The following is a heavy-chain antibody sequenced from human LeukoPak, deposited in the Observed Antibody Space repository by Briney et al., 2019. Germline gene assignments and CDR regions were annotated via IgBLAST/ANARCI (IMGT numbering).Heavy chain of an antibody. CDR3: ARGSTPYGIDY. CDR1: GYIFTRYW. J-gene: IGHJ4*02. Sequence: GESLKISCKASGYIFTRYWIGWMRQPPGKGLEWMGIIYYDDSDIRYTPSFQGQVTISADKPITTAYLQWSSLKASDTAVYYCARGSTPYGIDYWGQGTLVTVSS. V-gene: IGHV5-51*04. CDR2: IYYDDSDI. D-gene: IGHD3-10*01.